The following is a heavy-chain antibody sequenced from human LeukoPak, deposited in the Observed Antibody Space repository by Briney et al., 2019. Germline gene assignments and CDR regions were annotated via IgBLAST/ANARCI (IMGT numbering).Heavy chain of an antibody. V-gene: IGHV3-66*01. J-gene: IGHJ6*02. Sequence: GGSLRLSCAASGFTVSSNYMSWVRQTPGKGLEWVSVLYSGGSTDYADSVKGRFTISRDNAKNSLYLQMNSLRDEDTAVYYCARATYSSSWYSYYYYYGMDVWGQGTTVTVSS. D-gene: IGHD6-13*01. CDR3: ARATYSSSWYSYYYYYGMDV. CDR1: GFTVSSNY. CDR2: LYSGGST.